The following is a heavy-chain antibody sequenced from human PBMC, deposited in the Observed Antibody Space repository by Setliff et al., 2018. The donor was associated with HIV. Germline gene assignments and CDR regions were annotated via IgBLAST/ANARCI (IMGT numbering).Heavy chain of an antibody. CDR2: IYSSGST. CDR1: GGSISSYY. V-gene: IGHV4-4*07. J-gene: IGHJ4*02. CDR3: ARGGLGVVTSFDS. Sequence: SETLSLTCTVSGGSISSYYGSWIRQSAGKGLEWIGRIYSSGSTNYNPSLNSRVTMSVDTSKNQFSLRLSSVTAADTAVYYCARGGLGVVTSFDSWGPGTLVTVSS. D-gene: IGHD3-3*01.